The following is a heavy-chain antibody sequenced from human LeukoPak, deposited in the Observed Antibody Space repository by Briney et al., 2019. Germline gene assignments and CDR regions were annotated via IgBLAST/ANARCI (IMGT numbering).Heavy chain of an antibody. CDR1: GASISTSRDY. Sequence: SETLSLTCTVSGASISTSRDYWGWIRQPPGKGLEWIGSIYYIGDTYYNPSLKSRVTMSLDMSKNQFSLKLSSVTAADTAVYYCARKGPRARLGKFDYWGQGTLVTVSS. V-gene: IGHV4-39*07. J-gene: IGHJ4*02. CDR2: IYYIGDT. D-gene: IGHD5-12*01. CDR3: ARKGPRARLGKFDY.